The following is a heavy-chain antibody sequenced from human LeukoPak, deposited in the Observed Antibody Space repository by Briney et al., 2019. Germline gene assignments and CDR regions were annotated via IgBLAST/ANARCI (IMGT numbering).Heavy chain of an antibody. D-gene: IGHD3-3*01. CDR2: INHSGST. CDR1: GGSFSGYY. CDR3: ASKYYDFWKGNWFDP. Sequence: SETLSLTCAVYGGSFSGYYWSWIRQPPGKGLEWIGEINHSGSTNYNPSLKSRVTISVDTSKNRFSLKLSSVTAADTAVYYCASKYYDFWKGNWFDPWGQGILVTVSS. V-gene: IGHV4-34*01. J-gene: IGHJ5*02.